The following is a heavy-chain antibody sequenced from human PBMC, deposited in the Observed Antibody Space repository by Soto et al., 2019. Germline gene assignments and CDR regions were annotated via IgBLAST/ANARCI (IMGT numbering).Heavy chain of an antibody. CDR2: IYYSGST. D-gene: IGHD3-10*01. CDR3: ARGRHYYGSASYFDY. V-gene: IGHV4-31*03. Sequence: QVQLQESGPGLVKPSQTLSLTCTVSGGSISSGGYYWSWIRQHPGKGLEWIGYIYYSGSTYYNPSLKSRVTIPVDTSKNQFSLKLSSVTAVDTAVYYCARGRHYYGSASYFDYWGQGTLVTVSS. CDR1: GGSISSGGYY. J-gene: IGHJ4*02.